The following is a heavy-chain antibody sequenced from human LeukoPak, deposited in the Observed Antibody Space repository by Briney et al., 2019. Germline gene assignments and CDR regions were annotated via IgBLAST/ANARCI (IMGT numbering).Heavy chain of an antibody. CDR3: ARESLGYCSGGSCPSFDY. V-gene: IGHV3-33*01. D-gene: IGHD2-15*01. CDR1: GFTFSGYG. Sequence: GRSLRLSCAASGFTFSGYGMHWVRQAPGKGLEWVAVIWYDGSNKYYADSVKGRFTISRDNSKNTLYLQMNSLRAEDTAVYYCARESLGYCSGGSCPSFDYWGQGTLVTVSS. J-gene: IGHJ4*02. CDR2: IWYDGSNK.